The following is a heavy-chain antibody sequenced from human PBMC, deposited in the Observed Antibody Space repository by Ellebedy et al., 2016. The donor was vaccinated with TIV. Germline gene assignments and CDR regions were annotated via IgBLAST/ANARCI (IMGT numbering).Heavy chain of an antibody. CDR1: GFTFSNYW. Sequence: GGSLRLSCAASGFTFSNYWMNWVRQAPGKGLEWVADIKQDGSEKYSGDSVKGRFTISRDNTKNSLYLAMNSRRDEDTAVYYCARDRLGWREPPNYWGQGTLVTVSS. D-gene: IGHD7-27*01. J-gene: IGHJ4*02. V-gene: IGHV3-7*03. CDR2: IKQDGSEK. CDR3: ARDRLGWREPPNY.